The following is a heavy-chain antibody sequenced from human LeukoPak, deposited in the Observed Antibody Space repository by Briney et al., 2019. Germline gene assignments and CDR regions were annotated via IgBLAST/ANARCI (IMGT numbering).Heavy chain of an antibody. V-gene: IGHV3-21*01. Sequence: GGSLRLSCAASGFIFRNYWMSWVRQAPGKGLEWVSSISSSSSYIYYADSVKGRFTISRDNAKNSLYLQMNSLRAEDTAVYYCAREVNAVAHYWGQGTLVTVSS. D-gene: IGHD6-19*01. CDR3: AREVNAVAHY. J-gene: IGHJ4*02. CDR1: GFIFRNYW. CDR2: ISSSSSYI.